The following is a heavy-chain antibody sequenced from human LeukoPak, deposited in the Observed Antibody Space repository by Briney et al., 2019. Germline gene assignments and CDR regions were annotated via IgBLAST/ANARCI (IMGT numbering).Heavy chain of an antibody. CDR2: ISASGATT. CDR1: GFTFTSYA. Sequence: PGGSLRLSCAASGFTFTSYAMNWVRQAPGKGLEWVSVISASGATTDYADSVKGRFTISRDNSKNTLYLQMNSLRAEDTAVYYCTKGSYYDNSGRVYFDYWGQGTLVTVSS. J-gene: IGHJ4*02. D-gene: IGHD3-22*01. V-gene: IGHV3-23*01. CDR3: TKGSYYDNSGRVYFDY.